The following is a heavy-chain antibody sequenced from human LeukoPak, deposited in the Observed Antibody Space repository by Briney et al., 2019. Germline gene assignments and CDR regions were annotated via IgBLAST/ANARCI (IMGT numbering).Heavy chain of an antibody. V-gene: IGHV3-30-3*01. CDR1: GFTFSSYA. J-gene: IGHJ3*02. Sequence: PGRSLSLSCAASGFTFSSYAMHWVRQAPGKGLEWVAVISYDGSNKYYADSVKGRFTISRDNSKNTLYLQMNSLRSDDTAVYYCARADNDYFAFDIWGQGTMVTVSS. D-gene: IGHD2/OR15-2a*01. CDR3: ARADNDYFAFDI. CDR2: ISYDGSNK.